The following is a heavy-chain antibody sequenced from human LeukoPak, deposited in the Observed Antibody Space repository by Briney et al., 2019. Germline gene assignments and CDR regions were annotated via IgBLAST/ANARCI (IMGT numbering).Heavy chain of an antibody. CDR1: GFTFNSYG. CDR2: ISFDGSNK. D-gene: IGHD6-13*01. Sequence: GGSLRLSCAASGFTFNSYGMHWVRQAPGKGLEWVAVISFDGSNKYYADSVKGRFTISRDNSKNTLYLQMNSLRAEDTAVYYCAKDFTAAVPPFVAFDIWGQGTMVTVSS. J-gene: IGHJ3*02. V-gene: IGHV3-30*18. CDR3: AKDFTAAVPPFVAFDI.